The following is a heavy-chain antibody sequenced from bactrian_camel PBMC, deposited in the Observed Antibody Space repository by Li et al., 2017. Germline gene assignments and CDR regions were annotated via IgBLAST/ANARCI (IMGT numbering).Heavy chain of an antibody. V-gene: IGHV3S6*01. D-gene: IGHD1*01. CDR2: IYGGGTPT. CDR1: GYTYSTAC. J-gene: IGHJ4*01. Sequence: HVQLVESGGGSVQAGGSLRLSCSVSGYTYSTACMGWFHQAPGKEREGVAGIYGGGTPTSYGDSAKGRFTISQDSVTKTVYLQMDGLKSEDTGKYYCAAGPVCLVRPLQRFWGQGTQVTVS. CDR3: AAGPVCLVRPLQRF.